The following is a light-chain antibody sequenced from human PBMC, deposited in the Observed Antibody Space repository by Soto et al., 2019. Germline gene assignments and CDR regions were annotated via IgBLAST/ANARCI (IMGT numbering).Light chain of an antibody. CDR2: QDT. CDR1: KLGDRY. Sequence: SYELTQPPSVSMSPGQTTSITCSGDKLGDRYTYWYQQRPGQSPVLVIYQDTKRPSGIPERFSGSNSGNTATLTISGTQAVDEADYYCQAWDSRTYVVFGGGTKLTVL. J-gene: IGLJ2*01. CDR3: QAWDSRTYVV. V-gene: IGLV3-1*01.